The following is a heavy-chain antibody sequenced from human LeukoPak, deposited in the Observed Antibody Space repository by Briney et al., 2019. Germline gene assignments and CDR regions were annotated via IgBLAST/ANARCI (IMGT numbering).Heavy chain of an antibody. CDR2: IYTSGRT. V-gene: IGHV4-4*07. D-gene: IGHD2-8*01. CDR3: AQNGQSGFSFDP. Sequence: SETLSLTCTVSGGSISSYYWSWIRQPAGKGLEWIGRIYTSGRTNYNPSLKSRVTMSVDTSKNQFSLKLRSVTAADTAVYYCAQNGQSGFSFDPWGQGTLVTVSS. CDR1: GGSISSYY. J-gene: IGHJ5*02.